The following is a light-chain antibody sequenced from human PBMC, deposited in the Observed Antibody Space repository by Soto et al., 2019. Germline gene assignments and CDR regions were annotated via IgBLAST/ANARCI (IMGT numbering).Light chain of an antibody. J-gene: IGKJ2*01. Sequence: EIVMTQSPLTLSASPGERAIFSCRASQSVGSNSAWYQQKPGQSPRLLVYDASTRATAIPARFSGSASGTDFILTINPLQPEDFAVYYCQQYYQWPSYTFGQGTKVDIK. CDR1: QSVGSN. CDR3: QQYYQWPSYT. V-gene: IGKV3-15*01. CDR2: DAS.